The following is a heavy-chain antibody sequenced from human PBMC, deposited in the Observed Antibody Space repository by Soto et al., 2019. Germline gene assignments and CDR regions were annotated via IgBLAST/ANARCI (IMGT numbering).Heavy chain of an antibody. Sequence: SETLSLTCTVSGGSIRSYYCSWIRQPPGKGLEWIGYIYYSGSTNYNPSLKSRVTISVDTSKNQFSLKLSSVTAADTAVYYCARHVPYCSDTSHCAYGMDVWGQGTTVTVSS. CDR3: ARHVPYCSDTSHCAYGMDV. D-gene: IGHD2-2*01. V-gene: IGHV4-59*08. CDR1: GGSIRSYY. J-gene: IGHJ6*02. CDR2: IYYSGST.